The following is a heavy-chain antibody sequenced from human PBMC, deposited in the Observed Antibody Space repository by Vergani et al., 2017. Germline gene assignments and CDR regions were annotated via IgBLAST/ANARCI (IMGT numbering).Heavy chain of an antibody. CDR3: TRDGYGDYVSDY. CDR2: IRSKAYGGTT. Sequence: EVQLVESGGGLVQPGRSLRLSCTASGFTFGDYAMSWVRQAPGKGLEWVGFIRSKAYGGTTEYAASVKGRFTISRDDSKSIAYLQMNSLKTEDIAVYYCTRDGYGDYVSDYWGQGTLVTVSS. CDR1: GFTFGDYA. D-gene: IGHD4-17*01. J-gene: IGHJ4*02. V-gene: IGHV3-49*04.